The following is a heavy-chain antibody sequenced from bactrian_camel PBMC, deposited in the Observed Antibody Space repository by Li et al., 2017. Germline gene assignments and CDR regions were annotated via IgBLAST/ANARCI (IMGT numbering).Heavy chain of an antibody. Sequence: VQLVESGGGSVEAGQSLTLSCVVSGGLVSQYCMAWFRQPPGQEREAVAMAAIDSDGDTVYLDSVKGRFAISRDNAKNTVSLQMNDLKPQDNAKYYCAADREDGWLKGECKVVAPRVGYWGQGTQVTVS. J-gene: IGHJ6*01. D-gene: IGHD5*01. CDR2: IDSDGDT. V-gene: IGHV3S53*01. CDR1: GGLVSQYC. CDR3: AADREDGWLKGECKVVAPRVGY.